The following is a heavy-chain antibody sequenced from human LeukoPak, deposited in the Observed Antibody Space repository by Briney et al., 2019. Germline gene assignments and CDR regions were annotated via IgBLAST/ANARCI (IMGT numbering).Heavy chain of an antibody. CDR1: GGSISSYY. Sequence: SETLSLTCTVSGGSISSYYWSWIRQPPGKGLEWIGYISYSGSTNFNPSLESRVTISVDTSKNQFSLKLSSVTAADTAVYYCAREGTAGTNLNWFDPWGQGTLVTASS. CDR2: ISYSGST. CDR3: AREGTAGTNLNWFDP. V-gene: IGHV4-59*01. J-gene: IGHJ5*02. D-gene: IGHD1-1*01.